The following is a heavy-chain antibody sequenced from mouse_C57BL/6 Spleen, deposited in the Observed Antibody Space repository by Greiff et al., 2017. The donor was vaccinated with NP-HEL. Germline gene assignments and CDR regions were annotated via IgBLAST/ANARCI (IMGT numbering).Heavy chain of an antibody. CDR1: GFTFSSYG. D-gene: IGHD4-1*01. J-gene: IGHJ2*01. CDR2: ISSGGSYT. Sequence: EVQVVESGGDLVKPGGSLKLSCAASGFTFSSYGMSWVRQTPDKRLEWVATISSGGSYTYYPDSVKGRFTSSRDNAKNTLYLQMSSLKSEDTAMYYCARLTGTDYFDYWGQGTTLTVSS. V-gene: IGHV5-6*01. CDR3: ARLTGTDYFDY.